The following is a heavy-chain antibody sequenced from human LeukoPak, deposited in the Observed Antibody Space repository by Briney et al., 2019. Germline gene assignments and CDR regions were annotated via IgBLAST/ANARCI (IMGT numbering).Heavy chain of an antibody. CDR2: INPSGST. CDR3: ARLVWPRRAFDI. D-gene: IGHD2-8*01. CDR1: GGSFSGYY. Sequence: SETLSLTCAVYGGSFSGYYWSWIRQPPGKGLEWIGEINPSGSTNYNPSLKSRVTISVDTSKNQFSLKLSSVTAADTAAYYCARLVWPRRAFDIWGQGTMVTVSS. J-gene: IGHJ3*02. V-gene: IGHV4-34*01.